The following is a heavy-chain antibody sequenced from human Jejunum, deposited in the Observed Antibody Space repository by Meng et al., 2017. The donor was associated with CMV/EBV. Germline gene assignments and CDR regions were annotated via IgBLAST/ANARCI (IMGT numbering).Heavy chain of an antibody. CDR1: CCSISSYY. Sequence: CTVSCCSISSYYWSWIRQPPGKGLEWIGYIYYSGSTNYTPSLKSRVTISVDTSKNQFSLKLWSVTAADTAVYYCASGGYNRPLDYWGQGTLVTVSS. J-gene: IGHJ4*02. CDR2: IYYSGST. CDR3: ASGGYNRPLDY. D-gene: IGHD6-25*01. V-gene: IGHV4-59*01.